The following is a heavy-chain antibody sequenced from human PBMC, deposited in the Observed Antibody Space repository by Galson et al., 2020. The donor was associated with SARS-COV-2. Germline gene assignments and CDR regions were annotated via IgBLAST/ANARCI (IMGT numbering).Heavy chain of an antibody. J-gene: IGHJ4*02. Sequence: GGSLRLSCAASGFTFSSYGMHWVRQAPGKGLEWVAVIWYDGSNKYYADSVKGRFTISRDNSKNTLYLQMNSLRAEDTAVYYCATERYYYDSSGYSAFYYWGQGTLVTVSS. D-gene: IGHD3-22*01. CDR3: ATERYYYDSSGYSAFYY. CDR2: IWYDGSNK. V-gene: IGHV3-33*01. CDR1: GFTFSSYG.